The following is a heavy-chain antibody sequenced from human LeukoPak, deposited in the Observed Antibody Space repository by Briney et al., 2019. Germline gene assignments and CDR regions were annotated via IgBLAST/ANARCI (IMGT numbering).Heavy chain of an antibody. CDR3: ATHHEVGADDY. D-gene: IGHD1-26*01. J-gene: IGHJ4*02. CDR2: ISHDGSNK. Sequence: PGGSLRLSCAASGFTFSSYGMHWVRQAPGKGLESVAVISHDGSNKYYADSVKGRFTISRDNSKNTLYLQMNSLRTEDTAVYYCATHHEVGADDYWGQGTLVTVSS. CDR1: GFTFSSYG. V-gene: IGHV3-30*03.